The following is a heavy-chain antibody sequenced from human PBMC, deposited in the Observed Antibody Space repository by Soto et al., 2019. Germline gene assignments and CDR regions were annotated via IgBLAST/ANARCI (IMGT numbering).Heavy chain of an antibody. V-gene: IGHV4-59*01. D-gene: IGHD4-4*01. J-gene: IGHJ5*02. CDR3: ARDHKVTRGYNWFDP. CDR1: GGSISSYY. CDR2: IYYSGST. Sequence: SETLSLTCTVSGGSISSYYWSWIRQPPGKGLEWIGYIYYSGSTNYNPSLKSRVTISVDTSKNQFSLKLSSVTAADTAVYYCARDHKVTRGYNWFDPWGQGTLVTVSS.